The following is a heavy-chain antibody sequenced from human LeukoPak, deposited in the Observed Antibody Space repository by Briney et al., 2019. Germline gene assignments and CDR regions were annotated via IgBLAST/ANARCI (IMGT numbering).Heavy chain of an antibody. D-gene: IGHD3-10*01. CDR2: IHSDGSIA. J-gene: IGHJ6*02. V-gene: IGHV3-74*01. Sequence: PGGSLRLSCAASGFTFSYSWMHWVRQAPGKGLVWVSRIHSDGSIANYADSVKDRFTISRDNTKSTLFLQMNSLRAEDTAVYYCARNYGSGTYYLDAWGQGTTATVSS. CDR1: GFTFSYSW. CDR3: ARNYGSGTYYLDA.